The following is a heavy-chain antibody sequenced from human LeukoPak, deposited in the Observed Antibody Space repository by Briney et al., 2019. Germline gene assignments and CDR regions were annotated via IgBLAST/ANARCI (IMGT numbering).Heavy chain of an antibody. CDR1: GGSISSGDYY. CDR2: IYYSGST. D-gene: IGHD4-17*01. CDR3: ARVKSGTVTEPDFDY. V-gene: IGHV4-30-4*01. J-gene: IGHJ4*02. Sequence: SQTLSLTCTVSGGSISSGDYYWTWIRQPPGKGLEWIGYIYYSGSTYYNPSLKRRVTISVDTSKNQFSLRLSSVTAADTAVYYCARVKSGTVTEPDFDYWGQGTLVTVSS.